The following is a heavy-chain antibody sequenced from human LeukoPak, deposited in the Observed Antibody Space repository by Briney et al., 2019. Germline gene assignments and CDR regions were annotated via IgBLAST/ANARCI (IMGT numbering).Heavy chain of an antibody. CDR2: INPNSGGT. Sequence: GASVKVSCKASGYTFSDYYMHWVRQAPGQGLEWMGWINPNSGGTHYTQKFQGRVTMTRDTSISTAYMEVRRLRSDDTAMYYCARASSGYSSDNWFDPWGQGTLVAVSS. CDR1: GYTFSDYY. J-gene: IGHJ5*02. V-gene: IGHV1-2*02. D-gene: IGHD3-22*01. CDR3: ARASSGYSSDNWFDP.